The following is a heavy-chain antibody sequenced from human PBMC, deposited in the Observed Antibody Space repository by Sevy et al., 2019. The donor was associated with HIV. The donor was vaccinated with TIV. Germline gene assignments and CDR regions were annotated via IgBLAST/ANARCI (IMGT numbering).Heavy chain of an antibody. V-gene: IGHV3-11*06. CDR1: GFTFSDYY. J-gene: IGHJ6*02. CDR3: ARDGYSGYDSAYYYYGMDV. Sequence: GGSLRLSCAASGFTFSDYYMSWIRLAPGKGLEWVSYISSSSSYTNYADSVKGRFTISRDNAKNSLYLQMNSLRAEDTAVYYCARDGYSGYDSAYYYYGMDVWGQGTTVTVSS. D-gene: IGHD5-12*01. CDR2: ISSSSSYT.